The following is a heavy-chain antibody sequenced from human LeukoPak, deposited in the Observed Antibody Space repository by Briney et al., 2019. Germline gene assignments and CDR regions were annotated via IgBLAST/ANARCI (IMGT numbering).Heavy chain of an antibody. V-gene: IGHV3-30*18. D-gene: IGHD3-9*01. CDR3: AKGDILTGYYNWYFDY. Sequence: GRSLRLSCAASGFTFSSYGIHWVRQAPGKGLEWVAVISYDGSNKYYADSVKGRFTISRDNSKNTLYLQMNTLRAEDTAVYYCAKGDILTGYYNWYFDYWGQGTLVTVSS. J-gene: IGHJ4*02. CDR1: GFTFSSYG. CDR2: ISYDGSNK.